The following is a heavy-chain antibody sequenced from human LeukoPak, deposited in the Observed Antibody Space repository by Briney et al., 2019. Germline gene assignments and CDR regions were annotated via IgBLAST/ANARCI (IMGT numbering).Heavy chain of an antibody. CDR3: ARGAGYYDFWSGWYYFDY. D-gene: IGHD3-3*01. J-gene: IGHJ4*02. V-gene: IGHV3-66*01. CDR2: IYSGGST. CDR1: GFTVSSNY. Sequence: GGSPRLSCAASGFTVSSNYMSWVRQAPGKGLEWVSVIYSGGSTYYADSVKGRFTISRDNSKNTLYLQMNSLRAEDTAVYYCARGAGYYDFWSGWYYFDYWGQGTLVTVSS.